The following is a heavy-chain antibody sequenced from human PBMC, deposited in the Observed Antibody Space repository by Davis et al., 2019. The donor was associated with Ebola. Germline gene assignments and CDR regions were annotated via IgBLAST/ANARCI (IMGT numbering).Heavy chain of an antibody. CDR1: GGTFSSYA. CDR3: ARDLRQQLGPYFDY. V-gene: IGHV1-69*06. Sequence: SVKVSCKASGGTFSSYAISWVRQAPGQGLEWMGGIIPIFGTANYAQKFQGRVTITADKSTSTAYMELSSLRSEDTAVYYCARDLRQQLGPYFDYWGQGTLVTVSS. J-gene: IGHJ4*02. D-gene: IGHD6-13*01. CDR2: IIPIFGTA.